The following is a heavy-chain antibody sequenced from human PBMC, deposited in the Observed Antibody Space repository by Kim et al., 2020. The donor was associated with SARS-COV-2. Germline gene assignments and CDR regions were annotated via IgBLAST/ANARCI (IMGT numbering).Heavy chain of an antibody. CDR3: AKGTVGALDY. J-gene: IGHJ4*02. CDR2: ITGSGSTT. Sequence: GGSLRLSCAASGFTFSSYAMSWVRQAPGKGLEWVSAITGSGSTTYYADSVRGRFTISRDNSQNTLYLQMNSLRAEDTAIYYCAKGTVGALDYWGQGTLVT. CDR1: GFTFSSYA. V-gene: IGHV3-23*01. D-gene: IGHD1-26*01.